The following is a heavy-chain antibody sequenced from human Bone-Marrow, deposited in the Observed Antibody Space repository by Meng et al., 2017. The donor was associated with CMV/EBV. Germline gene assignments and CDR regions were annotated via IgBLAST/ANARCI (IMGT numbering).Heavy chain of an antibody. CDR3: ASIPYYDFWSGYGNYYYGMDV. CDR2: ISAYNGNT. V-gene: IGHV1-18*01. Sequence: ASVKVSCKASGYTFTSYGISWVRQAPGQGLEWMGWISAYNGNTNYAQKLQGRVTMTTDTSTSTAYMELRSLRSDDTAVYYCASIPYYDFWSGYGNYYYGMDVWGQGTTVTVSS. J-gene: IGHJ6*02. CDR1: GYTFTSYG. D-gene: IGHD3-3*01.